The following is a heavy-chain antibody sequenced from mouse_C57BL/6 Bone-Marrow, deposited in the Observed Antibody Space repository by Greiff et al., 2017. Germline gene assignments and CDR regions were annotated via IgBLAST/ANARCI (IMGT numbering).Heavy chain of an antibody. Sequence: VQLKESGAELVKPGASVKLSCKASGYTFTEYTIHWVKQRSGQGLEWIGWFYPGSGSIKYNEKFKDKATLTADKSSSTVYMELSRLTSEDSAVYFCARHEEDYYGRGYFDYWGQGTTLTVSS. CDR1: GYTFTEYT. D-gene: IGHD1-1*01. CDR3: ARHEEDYYGRGYFDY. V-gene: IGHV1-62-2*01. CDR2: FYPGSGSI. J-gene: IGHJ2*01.